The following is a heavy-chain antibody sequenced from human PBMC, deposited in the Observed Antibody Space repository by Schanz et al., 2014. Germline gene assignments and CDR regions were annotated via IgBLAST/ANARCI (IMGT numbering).Heavy chain of an antibody. CDR2: INPSVGNA. J-gene: IGHJ3*02. V-gene: IGHV1-46*03. CDR3: ARGPSTGAIDI. CDR1: GYTFTSYY. Sequence: QVQLVQSGAEVKKPGASVKVSCEASGYTFTSYYIHWFRQAPGQGLEWMGLINPSVGNANYAQKFRGRVSMTTDTSTSTVDMELSSLRSEDTAGYFCARGPSTGAIDIWGQGTVVTVSS.